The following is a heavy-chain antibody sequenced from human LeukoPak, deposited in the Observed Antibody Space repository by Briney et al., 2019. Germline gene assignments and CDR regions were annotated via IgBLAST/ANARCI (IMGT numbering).Heavy chain of an antibody. CDR2: IYAGDSDT. V-gene: IGHV5-51*01. D-gene: IGHD3-3*01. J-gene: IGHJ4*02. CDR1: GYSFTSYW. Sequence: GESLKISCKGSGYSFTSYWIGWVRQMPGKGLEWMGIIYAGDSDTRYSPSFQGQVTISADKSISTAYLQWSSLKASDTAMYYCARTKGRYDFWSGYTIDYWGLGTLVTVSS. CDR3: ARTKGRYDFWSGYTIDY.